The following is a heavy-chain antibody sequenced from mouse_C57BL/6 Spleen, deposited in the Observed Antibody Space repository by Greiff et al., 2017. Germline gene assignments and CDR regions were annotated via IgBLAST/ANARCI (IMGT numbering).Heavy chain of an antibody. CDR1: GYTFTNYW. J-gene: IGHJ4*01. Sequence: QVHVKQSGAELVRPGTSVKMSCKASGYTFTNYWIGWAKQRPGHGLEWIGDIYPGGGYTNYNEKFKGKATLTADKSSSTAYMQFSSLTSEDSAIYYCARYYGSSYGYAMDYWGQGTSVTVSS. D-gene: IGHD1-1*01. CDR2: IYPGGGYT. CDR3: ARYYGSSYGYAMDY. V-gene: IGHV1-63*01.